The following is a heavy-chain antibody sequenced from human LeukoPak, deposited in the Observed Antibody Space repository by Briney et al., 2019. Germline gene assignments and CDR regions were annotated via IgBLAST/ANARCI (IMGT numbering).Heavy chain of an antibody. J-gene: IGHJ5*02. D-gene: IGHD2-15*01. CDR3: ARLRCDTCYPNWFDP. Sequence: SSETLSLTCAVYGESFSGYYWSWIRQPPGKGLEWIGEINHSGSTNYNPSLKSRVTMSVDTSKNQFSLKLSSVTAADTADYYCARLRCDTCYPNWFDPWGQGTLVTVSS. V-gene: IGHV4-34*01. CDR2: INHSGST. CDR1: GESFSGYY.